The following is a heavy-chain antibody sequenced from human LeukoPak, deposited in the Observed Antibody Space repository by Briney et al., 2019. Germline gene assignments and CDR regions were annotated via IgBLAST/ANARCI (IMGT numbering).Heavy chain of an antibody. CDR1: GGSFSGYY. V-gene: IGHV4-34*01. CDR3: ARGKLLWFGESHYYYYYGMDV. J-gene: IGHJ6*02. CDR2: INHSGST. D-gene: IGHD3-10*01. Sequence: PSETLSLTCAVYGGSFSGYYWSWIRQLPGKGLEWIGEINHSGSTNYNPSLKSRVTISVDTSKNQFSLKLSSVTAADTAVYYCARGKLLWFGESHYYYYYGMDVWGQGTTVTVSS.